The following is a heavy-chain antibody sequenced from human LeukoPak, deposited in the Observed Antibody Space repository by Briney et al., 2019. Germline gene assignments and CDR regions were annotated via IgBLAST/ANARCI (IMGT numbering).Heavy chain of an antibody. J-gene: IGHJ5*02. V-gene: IGHV1-8*01. CDR1: GYTFTSYD. Sequence: ASVKVSCKASGYTFTSYDINWARQATGQGLEWMGWMNPNSGNTGYAQKFQGRVTMTRNTSISTAYMELSSLRSEDTAVYYCARGGYQLLSTDTGNWFDPWGQGTLVTVSS. D-gene: IGHD2-2*01. CDR3: ARGGYQLLSTDTGNWFDP. CDR2: MNPNSGNT.